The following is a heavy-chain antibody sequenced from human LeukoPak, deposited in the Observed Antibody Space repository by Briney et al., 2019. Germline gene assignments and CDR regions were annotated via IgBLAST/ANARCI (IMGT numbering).Heavy chain of an antibody. CDR3: ARSAGIVKRDY. CDR1: GGSITNYY. J-gene: IGHJ4*02. CDR2: IYYSGST. D-gene: IGHD1-26*01. Sequence: PSETLSLTCSVSGGSITNYYWSWIRQPPGKGLEWIGYIYYSGSTNYNASLKSRVTISVDTSKNQFSLKLSSVTAADTAVYYCARSAGIVKRDYWGQGTLVTVSS. V-gene: IGHV4-59*08.